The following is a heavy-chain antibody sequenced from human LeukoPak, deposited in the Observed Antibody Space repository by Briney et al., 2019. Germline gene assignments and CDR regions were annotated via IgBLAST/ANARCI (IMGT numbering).Heavy chain of an antibody. CDR2: INPSGGST. Sequence: ASVKVSCTASGYTFTSYYMHWVRQAPGQGLEWMGIINPSGGSTSYAQKFQGRVTVTRDTSTSTVYMELSSLRSEDTAVYYCARDSRDRLNWFDPWGQGTLVTVSS. V-gene: IGHV1-46*01. D-gene: IGHD6-13*01. CDR1: GYTFTSYY. CDR3: ARDSRDRLNWFDP. J-gene: IGHJ5*02.